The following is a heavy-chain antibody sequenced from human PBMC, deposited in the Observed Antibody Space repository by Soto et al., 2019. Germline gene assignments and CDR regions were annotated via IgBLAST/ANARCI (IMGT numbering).Heavy chain of an antibody. CDR2: ISGSADGT. V-gene: IGHV3-23*01. J-gene: IGHJ3*01. CDR1: GFTFDSYA. Sequence: EVKLLESGGGLAQPGGSLRLSCVGSGFTFDSYAISWVRQAPGKGLQWISAISGSADGTDYAQSVKGRFTISRDNSRNTVHLQMDSLRVENTALYYCAKDTVGGYSFWSGYYSDGLDVWGQGTMVTVSS. CDR3: AKDTVGGYSFWSGYYSDGLDV. D-gene: IGHD3-3*01.